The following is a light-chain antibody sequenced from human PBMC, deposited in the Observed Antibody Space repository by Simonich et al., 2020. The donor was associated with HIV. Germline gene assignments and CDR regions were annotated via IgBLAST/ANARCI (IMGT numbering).Light chain of an antibody. CDR3: QAWDSNTVV. Sequence: QSALTQPVSVSGSPGQSITISCTGTISDVGSYNLVSWYQQHPVKAPKLIIFEGRKRPSGVSNRFSGSKSGNTATLTISGTQTMDEADYYCQAWDSNTVVFGGGTKLTVL. CDR1: ISDVGSYNL. V-gene: IGLV2-14*02. J-gene: IGLJ2*01. CDR2: EGR.